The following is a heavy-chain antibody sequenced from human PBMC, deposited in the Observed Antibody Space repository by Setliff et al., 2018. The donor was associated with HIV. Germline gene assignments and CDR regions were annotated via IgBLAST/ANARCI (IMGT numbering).Heavy chain of an antibody. J-gene: IGHJ3*02. CDR3: ARAPDWVAFDI. CDR1: GGSFSSSTYS. D-gene: IGHD3-9*01. V-gene: IGHV4-39*07. CDR2: IHSSGTT. Sequence: PSETLSLTCTVSGGSFSSSTYSWGWIRQPPGMGLEWIGSIHSSGTTYYNPSLKSRVTISVDKSKNQFSLKLTSVTAADTAVYYCARAPDWVAFDIWGQGTMVTVSS.